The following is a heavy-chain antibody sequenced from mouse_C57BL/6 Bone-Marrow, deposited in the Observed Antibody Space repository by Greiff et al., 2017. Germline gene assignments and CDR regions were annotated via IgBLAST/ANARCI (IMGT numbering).Heavy chain of an antibody. V-gene: IGHV1-69*01. CDR2: IDPSDSYT. CDR1: GYTFTSYW. J-gene: IGHJ3*01. Sequence: QVQLQQPGAELVMPGASVKLSCKASGYTFTSYWMHWVKQRPGQGLEWIGEIDPSDSYTNYNQKFKGKSTLTVDKSSSTAYMQLRSLTSEDSAVYYWAGSYYYGSSYWFAYWGRGTLVTVSA. CDR3: AGSYYYGSSYWFAY. D-gene: IGHD1-1*01.